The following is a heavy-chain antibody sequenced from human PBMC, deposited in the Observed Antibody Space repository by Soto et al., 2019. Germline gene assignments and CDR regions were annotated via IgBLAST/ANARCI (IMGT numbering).Heavy chain of an antibody. Sequence: GGSLRLSCAASGFTFSSYAMSWVRQAPGKGLDWVSAISGSGGSTYYADSVKGRFTISRDNSKNTLYLQMNSLRAEDTAVYYCAKQAPSGSYYYYYYYMDVWGKGTTVTVSS. J-gene: IGHJ6*03. CDR3: AKQAPSGSYYYYYYYMDV. V-gene: IGHV3-23*01. CDR2: ISGSGGST. D-gene: IGHD1-26*01. CDR1: GFTFSSYA.